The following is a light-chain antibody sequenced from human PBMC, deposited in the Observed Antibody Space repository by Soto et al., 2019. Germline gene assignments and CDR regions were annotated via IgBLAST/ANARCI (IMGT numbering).Light chain of an antibody. CDR2: EVS. CDR3: SSYTSISTSCV. CDR1: SSDVGGYNY. Sequence: QSALTQPASVSGSPGQSITISCTGTSSDVGGYNYDSWYQQHPGKATKLMIYEVSNRPSGVSNRFSGSKSGNTASLTISGLQAEDDADYCGSSYTSISTSCVFGGGTQLTVL. V-gene: IGLV2-14*01. J-gene: IGLJ7*01.